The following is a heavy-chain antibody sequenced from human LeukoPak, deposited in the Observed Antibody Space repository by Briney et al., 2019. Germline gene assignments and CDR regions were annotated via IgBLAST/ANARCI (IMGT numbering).Heavy chain of an antibody. D-gene: IGHD3-10*01. J-gene: IGHJ5*02. V-gene: IGHV4-38-2*02. CDR1: GYSINSAFY. Sequence: PLETLSLTCTVSGYSINSAFYWGWIRVPPGKGLEWIGSVFHRGTTYYNSSLKSRVNISIDTSKNQFSLKLNSLTAEDTAMYYCVRDGYYGSGSPGWFGPWGPGTLVIVSA. CDR2: VFHRGTT. CDR3: VRDGYYGSGSPGWFGP.